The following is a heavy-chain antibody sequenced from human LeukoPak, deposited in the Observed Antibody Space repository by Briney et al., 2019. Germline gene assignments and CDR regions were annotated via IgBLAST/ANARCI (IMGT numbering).Heavy chain of an antibody. V-gene: IGHV4-61*08. Sequence: SETLSLTCTVSGGSISSGDYYWSWIRQPPGKGLEWIGYIYYTGSTNYNPSLKSRVTISVDTSKNQFSLELSSVTAADTAVYYCARVGFGNTPHPIDYWGQGTLVTVSS. CDR1: GGSISSGDYY. CDR3: ARVGFGNTPHPIDY. CDR2: IYYTGST. J-gene: IGHJ4*02. D-gene: IGHD4-23*01.